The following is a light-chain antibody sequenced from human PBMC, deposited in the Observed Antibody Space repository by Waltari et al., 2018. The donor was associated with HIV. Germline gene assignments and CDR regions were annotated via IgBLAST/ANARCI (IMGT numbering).Light chain of an antibody. CDR2: GAS. J-gene: IGKJ3*01. CDR3: QQYNSTPFT. Sequence: EIVMTQSPATLSVSPGERATLSCRASRSVNSNLAWYLQSPGQPPSILIYGASTRATEIPASVRGGGSGTDFNLTITSLQSEDCAVYYCQQYNSTPFTFGPGTKVDIQ. V-gene: IGKV3-15*01. CDR1: RSVNSN.